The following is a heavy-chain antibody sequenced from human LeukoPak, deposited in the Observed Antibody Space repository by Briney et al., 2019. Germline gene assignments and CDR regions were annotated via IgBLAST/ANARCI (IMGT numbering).Heavy chain of an antibody. CDR3: ARAGRRIPSVRPLKAGTWFDP. J-gene: IGHJ5*02. Sequence: SETLSLTCGVYGGSFSDYSWSWIRQPPGRRLEWIVEISHSGSTNYNTSLKSRVTISVDTSKNQFSLNLSSVIAADTATYYCARAGRRIPSVRPLKAGTWFDPWGQGTLVIVSS. V-gene: IGHV4-34*01. CDR2: ISHSGST. CDR1: GGSFSDYS. D-gene: IGHD1-1*01.